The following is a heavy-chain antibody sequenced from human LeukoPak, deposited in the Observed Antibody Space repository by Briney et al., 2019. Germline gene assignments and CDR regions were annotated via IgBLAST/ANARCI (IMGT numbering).Heavy chain of an antibody. V-gene: IGHV3-33*08. CDR1: GFTFIIYA. CDR2: IWYYVSNK. J-gene: IGHJ6*02. CDR3: ASLGYCSSTSCRGCYYGMDV. D-gene: IGHD2-2*01. Sequence: GGSLRLSCSASGFTFIIYAMQWGRQAPGKGLEWVVVIWYYVSNKYYADSVKGRVTISRVNSTNALYLQMNSLRAEDTAVYYCASLGYCSSTSCRGCYYGMDVWGQGTTVTVSS.